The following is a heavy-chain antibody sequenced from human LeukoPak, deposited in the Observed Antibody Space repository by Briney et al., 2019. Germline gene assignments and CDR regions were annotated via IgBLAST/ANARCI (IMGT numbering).Heavy chain of an antibody. J-gene: IGHJ5*02. CDR2: INPNSGGT. D-gene: IGHD6-6*01. V-gene: IGHV1-2*02. CDR1: GYTFSGYY. Sequence: ASVKVSCKASGYTFSGYYMHWVRQAPGQGLEWMGWINPNSGGTNYAQKFQGRVTMTRDTSISTAYMELSRLRSDDTAVYYCARSRRIPFVEYWSVYNWFDPWGQGTLVTVSS. CDR3: ARSRRIPFVEYWSVYNWFDP.